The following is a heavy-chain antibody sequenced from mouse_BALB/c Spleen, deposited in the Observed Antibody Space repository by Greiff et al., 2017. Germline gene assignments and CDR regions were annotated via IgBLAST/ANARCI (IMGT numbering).Heavy chain of an antibody. Sequence: VQRVESGPGLVQPSQSLSITCTVSGFSLTSYGVHWVRQSPGKGLEWLGVIWSGGSTDYNAAFISRLSISKDNSKSQVFFKMNSLQANDTAIYYCARMRGSYHAMDYWGQGTSVTVSS. J-gene: IGHJ4*01. CDR2: IWSGGST. CDR1: GFSLTSYG. D-gene: IGHD1-1*02. V-gene: IGHV2-2*02. CDR3: ARMRGSYHAMDY.